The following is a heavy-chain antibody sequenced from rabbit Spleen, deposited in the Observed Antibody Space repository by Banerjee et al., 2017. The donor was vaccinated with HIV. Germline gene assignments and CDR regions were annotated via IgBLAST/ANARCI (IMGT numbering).Heavy chain of an antibody. Sequence: QEQLVESGGGLVQPEGSLTLTCTASGFTISSSDYMCWVRQAPGKGLEWIGCIYVGSGSTHYASWAKGRFTISKTSSTTVTLQMTRLTAADTATYFCARDTSSSFSSYGMDLWGPGTLVT. CDR3: ARDTSSSFSSYGMDL. CDR1: GFTISSSDY. V-gene: IGHV1S45*01. J-gene: IGHJ6*01. CDR2: IYVGSGST. D-gene: IGHD1-1*01.